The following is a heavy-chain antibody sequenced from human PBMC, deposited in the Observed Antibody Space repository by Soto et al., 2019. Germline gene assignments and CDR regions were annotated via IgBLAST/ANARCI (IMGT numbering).Heavy chain of an antibody. V-gene: IGHV1-24*01. CDR1: GYTLTELS. D-gene: IGHD6-13*01. CDR2: FDPEDGET. Sequence: GASVKVSCKVSGYTLTELSMHWVRQAPGKGLEWMGGFDPEDGETIYAQKFQGRVTMTEDTSTDTAYMELSSLRSEDTAVYYCATTIAAAAAFDYWGQGTLVTVSS. J-gene: IGHJ4*02. CDR3: ATTIAAAAAFDY.